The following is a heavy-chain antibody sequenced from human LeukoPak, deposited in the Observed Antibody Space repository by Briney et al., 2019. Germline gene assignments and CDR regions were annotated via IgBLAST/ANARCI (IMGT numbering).Heavy chain of an antibody. V-gene: IGHV3-30*02. Sequence: GGSLRLSCAASGLTFSSYGIHWVRLAPGKGLEWVTFIQYDGSNKYADSVKGRFTISRDNSKNVLYLQMNSLRAEDTALYYCAKSSSRLDTSSFEYWGQGTLVTVSS. D-gene: IGHD5-18*01. J-gene: IGHJ4*02. CDR1: GLTFSSYG. CDR3: AKSSSRLDTSSFEY. CDR2: IQYDGSNK.